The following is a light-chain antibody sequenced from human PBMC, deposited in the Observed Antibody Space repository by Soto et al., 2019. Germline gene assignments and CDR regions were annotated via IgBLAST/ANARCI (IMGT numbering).Light chain of an antibody. CDR3: MQTLQTHRT. V-gene: IGKV2-28*01. J-gene: IGKJ2*01. CDR1: QSLQQSNGYNC. CDR2: LGA. Sequence: DLVMTQSPLSLPVTPGEPASISCRSSQSLQQSNGYNCLDWYLQKPGQSPQLMIYLGANRDTGVPDRFSGSGSATDFTLKVSRVEAEDVGVYYCMQTLQTHRTFGQGTKLEIK.